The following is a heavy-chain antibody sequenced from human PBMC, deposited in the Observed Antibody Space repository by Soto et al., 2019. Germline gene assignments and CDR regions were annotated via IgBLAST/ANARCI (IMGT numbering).Heavy chain of an antibody. V-gene: IGHV2-5*01. Sequence: QITLKESGPTLVKPTQTLTLTCTFSGFSLSTSGVGVGWIRQPPGKALEWLALIYWNDDKRYSPSLKSRLTIHKDNSKSMLVLTMTNMEPVDTATYYCAHRGPSSRDSYNSMDVWGQGTTVTVSS. J-gene: IGHJ6*02. CDR3: AHRGPSSRDSYNSMDV. CDR2: IYWNDDK. CDR1: GFSLSTSGVG.